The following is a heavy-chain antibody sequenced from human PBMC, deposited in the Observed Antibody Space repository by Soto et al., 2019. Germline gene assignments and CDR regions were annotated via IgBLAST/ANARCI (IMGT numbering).Heavy chain of an antibody. Sequence: GSLRLSCAASGFTFSSYGMHWVRQAPGKGLEWVAVISYDGSNKYYADSVKGRFTISRDNSKNTLYLQMNSLRAEDTAVYYCAKSDGADWGQGTLVTVSS. CDR1: GFTFSSYG. V-gene: IGHV3-30*18. CDR3: AKSDGAD. D-gene: IGHD3-10*01. J-gene: IGHJ4*02. CDR2: ISYDGSNK.